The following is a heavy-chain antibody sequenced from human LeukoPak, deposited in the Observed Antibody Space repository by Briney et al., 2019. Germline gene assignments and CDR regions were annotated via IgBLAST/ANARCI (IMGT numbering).Heavy chain of an antibody. CDR3: AKGVRGVIYYYYGMDV. Sequence: GGSLTLSCAASGFTFSSYAMSWVREAPGEGLEWVSDISGSGGSTYYADSVKGRFTISRDNSKNTLYLQMNSLRAEDTAVYYCAKGVRGVIYYYYGMDVWGKGTTVTVSS. D-gene: IGHD3-10*01. J-gene: IGHJ6*04. CDR1: GFTFSSYA. V-gene: IGHV3-23*01. CDR2: ISGSGGST.